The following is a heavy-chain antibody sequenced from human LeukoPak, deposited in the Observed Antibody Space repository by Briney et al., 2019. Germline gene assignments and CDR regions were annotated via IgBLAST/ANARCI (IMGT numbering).Heavy chain of an antibody. V-gene: IGHV2-5*02. J-gene: IGHJ5*02. D-gene: IGHD5-24*01. CDR1: GFSLSTSGVG. Sequence: SGPTLVKPTQTLTLTCTFSGFSLSTSGVGVGWIRQPPGKALEWLALIYWDDDKRYSPSLKSRLTITKDTSKNQVVLTMTNMDPVDTATYYCAHRRVEMATINWFDPWGQGTLVTVSS. CDR2: IYWDDDK. CDR3: AHRRVEMATINWFDP.